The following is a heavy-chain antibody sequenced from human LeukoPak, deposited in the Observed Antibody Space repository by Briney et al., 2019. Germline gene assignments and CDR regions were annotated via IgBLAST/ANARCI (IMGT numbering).Heavy chain of an antibody. D-gene: IGHD3-10*01. Sequence: ASVKVSCKASGYTFTSYDINWVRQATGQGLEWMGWMNPNSGNTGYAQKFQGRVTMTRNTSISTAYMELSSLRSEDTAVHYCARKVRGVPLYYYYYYGMDVWGQGTTVTVSS. CDR2: MNPNSGNT. CDR1: GYTFTSYD. CDR3: ARKVRGVPLYYYYYYGMDV. J-gene: IGHJ6*02. V-gene: IGHV1-8*01.